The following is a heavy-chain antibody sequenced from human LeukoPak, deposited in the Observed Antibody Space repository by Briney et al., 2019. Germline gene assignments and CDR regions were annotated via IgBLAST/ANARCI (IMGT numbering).Heavy chain of an antibody. V-gene: IGHV3-21*01. D-gene: IGHD4-17*01. Sequence: PGGSLRLSCTASGFTFSSYDMSWVRQAPGKGLEWVPSITTYSSYIHYADSVKGRFTISRDNAKNSLYLQMNSLRAEDTAVYYCARDRSNGDYAFDYWGQGALVTVSS. CDR2: ITTYSSYI. CDR3: ARDRSNGDYAFDY. CDR1: GFTFSSYD. J-gene: IGHJ4*02.